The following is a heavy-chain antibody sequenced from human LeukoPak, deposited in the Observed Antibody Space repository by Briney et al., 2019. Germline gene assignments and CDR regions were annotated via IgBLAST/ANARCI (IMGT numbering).Heavy chain of an antibody. J-gene: IGHJ6*03. D-gene: IGHD3-10*01. CDR3: ARIGLWFGELLWPDYMDV. CDR1: GGSISSSSYY. V-gene: IGHV4-39*07. CDR2: IYYSGST. Sequence: SETLFLTCTVSGGSISSSSYYWGWIRQPPGKGLEWIGSIYYSGSTYYNPSLKSRVTISVDTSKNQFSLKLSSVTAADTAVYYCARIGLWFGELLWPDYMDVWGKGTTVTVSS.